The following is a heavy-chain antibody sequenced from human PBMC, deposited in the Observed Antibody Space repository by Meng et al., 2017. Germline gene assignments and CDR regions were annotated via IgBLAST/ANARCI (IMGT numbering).Heavy chain of an antibody. Sequence: QVQLQQGGAGLLKPSETLALTCAVYGGSFSGYYWSWIRQPPGKGLEWIGEINHSGSTNYNPSLKSRVTISVDTSKNQFSLKLSSVTAADTAVYYCARGKHSSSTLTFYNYWGQGTLVTASS. J-gene: IGHJ4*02. CDR3: ARGKHSSSTLTFYNY. D-gene: IGHD6-13*01. CDR2: INHSGST. CDR1: GGSFSGYY. V-gene: IGHV4-34*01.